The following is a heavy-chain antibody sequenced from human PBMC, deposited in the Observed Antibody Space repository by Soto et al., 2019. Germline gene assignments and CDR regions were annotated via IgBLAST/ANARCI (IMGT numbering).Heavy chain of an antibody. D-gene: IGHD6-19*01. V-gene: IGHV4-4*07. Sequence: LCGGSISSYYWSWIRQPAGKGLEWIGRIYTSGSTNYNPSLKSRVTMSVDTSKNQFSLKLSSVTAADTAVYYCARNAPYSSGWYLDYWGQGTLVTVSS. J-gene: IGHJ4*02. CDR3: ARNAPYSSGWYLDY. CDR2: IYTSGST. CDR1: GGSISSYY.